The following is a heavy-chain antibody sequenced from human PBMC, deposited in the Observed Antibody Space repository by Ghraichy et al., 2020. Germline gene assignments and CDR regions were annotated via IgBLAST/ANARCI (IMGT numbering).Heavy chain of an antibody. D-gene: IGHD3-10*01. CDR3: ARAPGQPVWFDP. V-gene: IGHV3-11*01. Sequence: GGSLRLSCTASGFSFSDYYMAWIRQAPGKGLEWISYISTSVTTIYYADSVKGRFTLSRANAKNSLYLQMNSLRAEDTAVYYCARAPGQPVWFDPWGQGTLVTVSS. CDR1: GFSFSDYY. J-gene: IGHJ5*02. CDR2: ISTSVTTI.